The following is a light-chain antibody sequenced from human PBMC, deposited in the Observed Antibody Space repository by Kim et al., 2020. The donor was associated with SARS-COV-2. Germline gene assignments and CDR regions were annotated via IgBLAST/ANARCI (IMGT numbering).Light chain of an antibody. Sequence: GQSVTIYCTGTSSDVGGHSRVTWYQQPPGRAPKLMIYEVRNRPSGVPDRFSGSKSGNTASLTISGLQAEDEGDYFCGSYTNSNTWVFGGGTKLTVL. CDR3: GSYTNSNTWV. V-gene: IGLV2-18*02. J-gene: IGLJ3*02. CDR2: EVR. CDR1: SSDVGGHSR.